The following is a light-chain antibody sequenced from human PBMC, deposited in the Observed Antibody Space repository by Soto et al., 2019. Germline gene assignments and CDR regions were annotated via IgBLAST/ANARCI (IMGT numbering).Light chain of an antibody. Sequence: EIVLTQSPATLSLSPGERATLSCRASQSVGSNLAWYQQKPGQAPRLLIYDASNRATGIPARFSGSGSGTDFTLTINSLEPEDFAVYYCQQRSNWPLTFGGGTKVEIK. CDR1: QSVGSN. J-gene: IGKJ4*01. CDR3: QQRSNWPLT. V-gene: IGKV3-11*01. CDR2: DAS.